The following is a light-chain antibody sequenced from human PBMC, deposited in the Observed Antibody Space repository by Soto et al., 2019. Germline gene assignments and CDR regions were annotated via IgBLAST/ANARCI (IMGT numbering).Light chain of an antibody. J-gene: IGKJ1*01. CDR2: DAS. V-gene: IGKV3-20*01. CDR1: QSVRSY. Sequence: EIVLTQSPGTLSLSPGERATLSCRASQSVRSYLAWYQQKPGQAPRLLISDASNRAADIPDRFSGSGSGTDFTLTINRLEPEDFAVYYCQQYAGSPRTFGQGTKVDIK. CDR3: QQYAGSPRT.